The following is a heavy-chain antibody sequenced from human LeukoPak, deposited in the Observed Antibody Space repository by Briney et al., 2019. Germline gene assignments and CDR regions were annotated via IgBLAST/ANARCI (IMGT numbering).Heavy chain of an antibody. V-gene: IGHV1-69*13. CDR3: ASLKTGYYYGSGSYYGYMDV. J-gene: IGHJ6*03. CDR2: IIPIFGTA. CDR1: GYTFTSYD. Sequence: GASVKVSCKASGYTFTSYDINWVRQAPGQGLEWMGGIIPIFGTANYAQKFQGRVTITADESTSTAYMELSSLRSEDTAVYYCASLKTGYYYGSGSYYGYMDVWGKGTTVTISS. D-gene: IGHD3-10*01.